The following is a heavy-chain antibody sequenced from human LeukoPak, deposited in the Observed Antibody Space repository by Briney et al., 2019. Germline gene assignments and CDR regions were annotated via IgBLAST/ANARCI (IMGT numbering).Heavy chain of an antibody. V-gene: IGHV3-7*01. Sequence: GGSLRLSCAASGFTFSSYWMNWARQAPGKGLEWVASINHNGNVNYYVDSVKGRFTISRDNAKNTLYLQMNSLRAEDTAVYYCARDFYCSGGSCYGIDYWGQGTLVTVSS. CDR2: INHNGNVN. D-gene: IGHD2-15*01. CDR1: GFTFSSYW. J-gene: IGHJ4*02. CDR3: ARDFYCSGGSCYGIDY.